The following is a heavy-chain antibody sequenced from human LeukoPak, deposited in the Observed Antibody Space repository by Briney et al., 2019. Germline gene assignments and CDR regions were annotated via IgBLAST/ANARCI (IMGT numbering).Heavy chain of an antibody. D-gene: IGHD1-26*01. V-gene: IGHV4-4*02. CDR2: IYHSGST. J-gene: IGHJ3*02. CDR1: GGSISSSNW. CDR3: ARDKFPLVGATGDDGFDI. Sequence: SETLSLTCTVSGGSISSSNWWSWVRQPPGKGLEWTGEIYHSGSTNYNPSLKSRVTISVDKSKNQFSLKLRSVTAADTAVYYCARDKFPLVGATGDDGFDIWGQGTMTVSS.